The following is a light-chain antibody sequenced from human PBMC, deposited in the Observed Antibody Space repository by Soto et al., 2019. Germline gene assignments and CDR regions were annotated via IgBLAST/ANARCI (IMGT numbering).Light chain of an antibody. Sequence: QSVLTQPPSASGTPGQRVSISCSGSSSNIGSNTVNWYQQLPGTAPKLLFYSNNQRPSGVPDRFSGSRSGTSASLAISGLQSDDEADYYCASWDDSLNGVVFGGGTKVTVL. CDR2: SNN. CDR1: SSNIGSNT. J-gene: IGLJ3*02. CDR3: ASWDDSLNGVV. V-gene: IGLV1-44*01.